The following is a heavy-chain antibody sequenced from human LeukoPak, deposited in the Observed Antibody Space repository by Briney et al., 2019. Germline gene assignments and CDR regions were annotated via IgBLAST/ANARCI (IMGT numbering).Heavy chain of an antibody. J-gene: IGHJ4*02. CDR3: ARWAAAGSDY. CDR1: GFTFDDYA. D-gene: IGHD6-13*01. CDR2: ISWNSGNI. V-gene: IGHV3-9*01. Sequence: GGSLRLSCAASGFTFDDYAMHWVRQAPGKGLEWVSGISWNSGNIDYADSVKGRFTISRDNAKNSLYLQMNSLRAEDTALYYCARWAAAGSDYWGQGTLVTVSS.